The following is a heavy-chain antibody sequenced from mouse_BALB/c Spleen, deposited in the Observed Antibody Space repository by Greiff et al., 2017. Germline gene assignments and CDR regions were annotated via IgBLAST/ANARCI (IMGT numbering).Heavy chain of an antibody. CDR2: INPSSGYT. V-gene: IGHV1-4*01. CDR1: GYTFTSYT. J-gene: IGHJ4*01. CDR3: ARWRYDAMDY. D-gene: IGHD2-14*01. Sequence: VKLMESGAELARPGASVKMSCKASGYTFTSYTMHWVKQRPGQGLEWIGYINPSSGYTNYNQKFKDKATLTADKSSSTAYMQLSSLTSEDSAVYYCARWRYDAMDYWGQGTSVTVSS.